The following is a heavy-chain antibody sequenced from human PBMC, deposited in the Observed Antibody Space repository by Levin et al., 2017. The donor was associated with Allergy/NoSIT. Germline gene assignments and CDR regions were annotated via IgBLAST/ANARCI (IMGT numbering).Heavy chain of an antibody. CDR2: ITWNSDNL. V-gene: IGHV3-9*01. J-gene: IGHJ4*02. CDR1: RFTFDDYA. CDR3: AGLGAGLDY. D-gene: IGHD1-26*01. Sequence: GGSLRLSCTASRFTFDDYAMHWVRQVPGRGLEWLSGITWNSDNLGYADSVKGRFTISRDNTKHSLYLQMNSLRPEDTAFYYCAGLGAGLDYWGQGILVTVSS.